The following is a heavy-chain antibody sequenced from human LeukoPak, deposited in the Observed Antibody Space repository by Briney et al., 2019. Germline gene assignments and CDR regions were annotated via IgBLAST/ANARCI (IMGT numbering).Heavy chain of an antibody. CDR2: IYTTGSS. D-gene: IGHD3-10*01. J-gene: IGHJ6*02. Sequence: SETLSLTCAVSGGSISSGGYSWTWIRQPAGKGLEWIGRIYTTGSSNYNPSLKSRVTISVDTSNNQFSLKLSSVTAADTAVYYCARVSPSGVWDVWGQGTTVTVSS. CDR3: ARVSPSGVWDV. V-gene: IGHV4-61*02. CDR1: GGSISSGGYS.